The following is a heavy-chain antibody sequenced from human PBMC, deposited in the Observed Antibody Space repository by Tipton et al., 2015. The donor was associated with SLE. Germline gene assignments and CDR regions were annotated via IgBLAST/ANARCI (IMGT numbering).Heavy chain of an antibody. Sequence: SLRLSCAASGFTFSSYGMHWVRQAPGKGLEWVAVIWYDGSNKYYADSVKGRFTISRDNSKNTLYLQMNSLRAEDTAVYYCAREGYYSSPCYFDYWGQGTLVTVSS. CDR3: AREGYYSSPCYFDY. J-gene: IGHJ4*02. CDR2: IWYDGSNK. D-gene: IGHD3-3*01. CDR1: GFTFSSYG. V-gene: IGHV3-33*01.